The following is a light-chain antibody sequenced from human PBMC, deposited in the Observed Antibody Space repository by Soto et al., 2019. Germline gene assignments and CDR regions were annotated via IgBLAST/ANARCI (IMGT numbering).Light chain of an antibody. CDR2: GAS. CDR1: QSVSGN. CDR3: QQYYKLPYT. J-gene: IGKJ2*01. V-gene: IGKV3-15*01. Sequence: EIVMTQSPATLSVSPGERATLSCRASQSVSGNLAWYQQKRGQAPRLLIYGASARATDIPARFSGSGSGTEFTLTISSLQCEDFAVYYCQQYYKLPYTFGQGTRLEIK.